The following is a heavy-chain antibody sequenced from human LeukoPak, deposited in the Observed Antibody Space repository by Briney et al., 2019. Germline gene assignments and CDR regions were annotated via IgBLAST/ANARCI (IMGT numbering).Heavy chain of an antibody. CDR1: GGSFSGYY. J-gene: IGHJ4*02. Sequence: PSETLSLTCAVYGGSFSGYYWSWIRQPPGKGLEWIGEINHSGSTNYNPSLKSRVTISVDTSKNQFSLKLSSVTAADTAVYYCAREPLPYYYDSSGYRGSYYFDYWGQGTLVTVSS. V-gene: IGHV4-34*01. CDR3: AREPLPYYYDSSGYRGSYYFDY. D-gene: IGHD3-22*01. CDR2: INHSGST.